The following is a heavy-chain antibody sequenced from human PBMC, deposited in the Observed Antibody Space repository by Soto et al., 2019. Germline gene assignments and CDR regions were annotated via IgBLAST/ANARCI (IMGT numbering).Heavy chain of an antibody. Sequence: GGSLRLSCAASGFTFSRYAMSWVRQAPGNGLEWVSAISGSGGSTYYADSVKGRFTIPGDNSKNTLYLQMNSLRAEDTAVYYCAKVGDFWSGYYGCYFDYWGQGTLVTVSS. V-gene: IGHV3-23*01. D-gene: IGHD3-3*01. J-gene: IGHJ4*02. CDR3: AKVGDFWSGYYGCYFDY. CDR2: ISGSGGST. CDR1: GFTFSRYA.